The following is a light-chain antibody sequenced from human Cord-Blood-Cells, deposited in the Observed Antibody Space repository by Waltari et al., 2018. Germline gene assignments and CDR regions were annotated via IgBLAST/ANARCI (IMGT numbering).Light chain of an antibody. V-gene: IGLV5-39*01. CDR2: YKSDADK. CDR3: AIWYSSTWV. CDR1: SGINVGTYR. J-gene: IGLJ3*02. Sequence: QPVLTQPTSLSASPGASARFTCTLRSGINVGTYRIYWYQQKPGSLPRYPLRYKSDADKQQGSGGPSRFSGSKDASTNAGLLLISGLQSEDEADYYCAIWYSSTWVFGGGTKLTVL.